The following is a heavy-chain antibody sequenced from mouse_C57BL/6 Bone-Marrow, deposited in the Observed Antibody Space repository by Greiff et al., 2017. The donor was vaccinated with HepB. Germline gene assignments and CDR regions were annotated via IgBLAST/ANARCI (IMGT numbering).Heavy chain of an antibody. CDR3: TRYGLCAMDY. Sequence: VQLQQPGAELVKPGASVKLSCKASGYTFTSYWMQWVKQRPGQGLEWIGEIDPSDSYTNYNQKFKGKATLTVETSSSTAYMQLSSLTSEDSAVYYCTRYGLCAMDYWDRGTSVTVSA. CDR1: GYTFTSYW. V-gene: IGHV1-50*01. CDR2: IDPSDSYT. D-gene: IGHD6-2*01. J-gene: IGHJ4*01.